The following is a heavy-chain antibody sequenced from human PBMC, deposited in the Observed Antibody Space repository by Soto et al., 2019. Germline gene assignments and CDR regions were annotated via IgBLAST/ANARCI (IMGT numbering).Heavy chain of an antibody. CDR2: FDPEDGET. CDR3: ATGVGELLRGRYYFDY. CDR1: GYTLTELS. J-gene: IGHJ4*02. D-gene: IGHD3-10*01. Sequence: ASVKVSCKVSGYTLTELSMHWVRQAPGKGLEWMGGFDPEDGETIYAQKFQGRVTMTEDTSTDTAYMELSSLRSEDTAVYYCATGVGELLRGRYYFDYWGQGTLVTVSS. V-gene: IGHV1-24*01.